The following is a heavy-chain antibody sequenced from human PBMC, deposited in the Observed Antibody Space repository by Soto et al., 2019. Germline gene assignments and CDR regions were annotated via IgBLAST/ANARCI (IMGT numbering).Heavy chain of an antibody. CDR2: ISGSGGST. D-gene: IGHD6-19*01. CDR3: AKDRFSGPNRSKGYNWFDP. CDR1: GFTFSSYA. Sequence: EVQLLESGGGLVQPGGSLRLSCAASGFTFSSYAMSWVRQAPGKGLEWVSAISGSGGSTYYAGSVKGRFTISRDNSKNTLYLQMNSLRAEDTAVYYCAKDRFSGPNRSKGYNWFDPWGQGSLVTVSS. V-gene: IGHV3-23*01. J-gene: IGHJ5*02.